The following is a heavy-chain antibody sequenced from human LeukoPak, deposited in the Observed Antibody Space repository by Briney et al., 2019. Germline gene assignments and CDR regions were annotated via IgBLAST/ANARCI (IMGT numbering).Heavy chain of an antibody. J-gene: IGHJ4*02. Sequence: SETLSLTCAVYGGSFSGYYWSWIRQPPGKGLEWIGEINHSGSTNYNPSLKSRVTISVDTSKNQFSLKLSSVTAADTAVYYCARKEYFDYWGQETLVTVSS. V-gene: IGHV4-34*01. CDR1: GGSFSGYY. CDR2: INHSGST. CDR3: ARKEYFDY.